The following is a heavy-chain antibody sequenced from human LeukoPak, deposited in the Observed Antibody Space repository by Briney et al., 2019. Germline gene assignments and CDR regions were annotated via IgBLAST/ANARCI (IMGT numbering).Heavy chain of an antibody. D-gene: IGHD6-6*01. CDR1: GYTFTSYG. J-gene: IGHJ3*02. V-gene: IGHV1-18*01. Sequence: ASVKVSCKASGYTFTSYGISWVRQAPGQGLEWMGWISAYNGNTNYAQKLQGRVTMTTDTSTSTAYMELRSLRSDDTAVYYCARYHWYSSSAGVHGAFDIWGQGTMVTVSS. CDR3: ARYHWYSSSAGVHGAFDI. CDR2: ISAYNGNT.